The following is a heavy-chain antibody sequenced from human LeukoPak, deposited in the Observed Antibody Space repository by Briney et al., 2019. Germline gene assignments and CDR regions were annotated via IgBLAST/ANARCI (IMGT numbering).Heavy chain of an antibody. Sequence: GGSLRLSCAASGFTFSSYAMSWVRQAPGKGLEWVSYITRSGSARYYADAVKGRFTISRDNAKNSLYLQMNSLRAEDTAVYYCATQWELHPAFWGQGTLVTVSS. CDR3: ATQWELHPAF. V-gene: IGHV3-48*01. D-gene: IGHD1-26*01. J-gene: IGHJ4*02. CDR1: GFTFSSYA. CDR2: ITRSGSAR.